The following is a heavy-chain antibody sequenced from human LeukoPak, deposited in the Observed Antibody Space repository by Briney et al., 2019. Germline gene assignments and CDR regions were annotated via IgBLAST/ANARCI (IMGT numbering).Heavy chain of an antibody. CDR3: ASTVVVTAREEYYFDY. D-gene: IGHD2-21*02. J-gene: IGHJ4*02. Sequence: SVKVSCKASGGTFSSYAISWVRQAPGQGLEWMGGIIPIFGTANYAQKFQGRVTITTDESTSTAYMELSSLRSEDTAVYYCASTVVVTAREEYYFDYWGQGTLVTVSS. CDR1: GGTFSSYA. V-gene: IGHV1-69*05. CDR2: IIPIFGTA.